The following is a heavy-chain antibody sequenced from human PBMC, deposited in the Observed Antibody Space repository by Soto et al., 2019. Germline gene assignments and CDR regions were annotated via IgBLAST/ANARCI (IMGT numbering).Heavy chain of an antibody. V-gene: IGHV4-59*08. Sequence: TLSLTCTVSGGSIRSHYWSWIRQPPGKGLEWIGYIYYSGSTSYNPSLKSRVTMSVDTSRNQFSLKLISETAADTAVYYCARVVVAATGYYMDVWGKGTTVTVSS. CDR2: IYYSGST. J-gene: IGHJ6*03. D-gene: IGHD2-15*01. CDR1: GGSIRSHY. CDR3: ARVVVAATGYYMDV.